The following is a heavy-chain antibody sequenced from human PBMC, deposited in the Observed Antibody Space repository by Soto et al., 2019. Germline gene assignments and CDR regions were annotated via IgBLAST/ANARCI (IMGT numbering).Heavy chain of an antibody. V-gene: IGHV3-23*01. CDR3: AKDKAVYSSGWSEYFQH. D-gene: IGHD6-19*01. CDR2: ISGSGGST. J-gene: IGHJ1*01. Sequence: GGSLRLSCAASGFTFSSYAMSWVRQAPGKGLEWVSAISGSGGSTYYADSVKGRFTISRDNSKNTLYLQMNSLRAEDTAVYYCAKDKAVYSSGWSEYFQHWGQGTLVTVAS. CDR1: GFTFSSYA.